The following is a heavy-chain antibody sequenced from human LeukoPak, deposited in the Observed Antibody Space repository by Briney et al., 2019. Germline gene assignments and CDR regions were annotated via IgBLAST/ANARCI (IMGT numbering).Heavy chain of an antibody. D-gene: IGHD4-23*01. Sequence: GGSLRLSCAASGFTFTTYAMSWVRQAPGKGLEWVSGVSGSAGSTNYADSVKGRFTISRDNSKNTLYLQMKSLRAEDTAVYYCAKAGGNAYYYYYMDVWGKGTTVTVPS. CDR1: GFTFTTYA. CDR2: VSGSAGST. J-gene: IGHJ6*03. CDR3: AKAGGNAYYYYYMDV. V-gene: IGHV3-23*01.